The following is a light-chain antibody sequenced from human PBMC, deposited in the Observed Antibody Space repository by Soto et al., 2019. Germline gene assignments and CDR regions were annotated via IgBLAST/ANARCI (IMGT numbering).Light chain of an antibody. CDR2: SNN. J-gene: IGLJ1*01. Sequence: QSVLTQPPSASGTPGQRVTISCSGSSSNIGKNSVDWYHQLPGTAPNLLIYSNNQRPSGVPDRFSGSKFGTSASLAISGLQSEDEADYYCAAWDDSLNDPYVFGAGTKVTVL. CDR1: SSNIGKNS. CDR3: AAWDDSLNDPYV. V-gene: IGLV1-44*01.